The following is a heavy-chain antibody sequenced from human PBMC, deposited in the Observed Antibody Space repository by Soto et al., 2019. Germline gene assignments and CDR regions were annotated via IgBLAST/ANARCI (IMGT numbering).Heavy chain of an antibody. V-gene: IGHV5-51*01. D-gene: IGHD3-22*01. CDR1: GYSFTSYW. J-gene: IGHJ4*02. Sequence: GESLKISCKGSGYSFTSYWIGWVRQMPGKGLEWMGIIYPGDSDTRYSPSFQGQVTISADKSLSTAYLQWSSLKASDTAMYYCARLVVLGYYDSSGYPDYWGQGTLVTVSS. CDR3: ARLVVLGYYDSSGYPDY. CDR2: IYPGDSDT.